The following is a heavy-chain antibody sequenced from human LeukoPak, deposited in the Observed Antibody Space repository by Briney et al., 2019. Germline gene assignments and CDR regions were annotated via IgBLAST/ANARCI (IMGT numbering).Heavy chain of an antibody. CDR3: ARDQVTGQSPY. Sequence: GGSLRLSCAASGFTFSSYEMNWVRQAPGKGLEWVSYISSSGSTIYYADSVNGRFTISRDNAKNSLYLQMNSLRAEDTAVYYCARDQVTGQSPYWGQGTLVTVSS. CDR2: ISSSGSTI. D-gene: IGHD5-24*01. CDR1: GFTFSSYE. V-gene: IGHV3-48*03. J-gene: IGHJ4*02.